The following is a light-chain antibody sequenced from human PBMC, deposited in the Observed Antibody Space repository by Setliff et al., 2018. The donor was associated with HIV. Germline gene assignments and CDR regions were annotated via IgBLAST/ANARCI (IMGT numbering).Light chain of an antibody. V-gene: IGLV2-14*01. CDR2: EVT. CDR1: SSDVGGYNY. CDR3: SSYTSTYTLYG. Sequence: QSALTQPASVSGSPGQSITISCTGTSSDVGGYNYVSWYQHHPGKAPKLMIYEVTNRPSGVSTRFSGSKSGNTASLTISGLQAEDDANYYCSSYTSTYTLYGVGTGTKV. J-gene: IGLJ1*01.